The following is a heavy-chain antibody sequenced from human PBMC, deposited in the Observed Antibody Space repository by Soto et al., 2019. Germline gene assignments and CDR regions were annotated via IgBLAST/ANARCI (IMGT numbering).Heavy chain of an antibody. CDR1: GYTFTSYG. CDR2: ISAYNGNT. D-gene: IGHD6-19*01. V-gene: IGHV1-18*04. Sequence: ASVKVSCKASGYTFTSYGISWVRQAPGQGLEWMGWISAYNGNTNYAQKLQGRVTMTTDTSTSTAYMELRSLRSDDTAVYYYAREEVAVAGTHYYYYGMDVWGQGTTVTVSS. J-gene: IGHJ6*02. CDR3: AREEVAVAGTHYYYYGMDV.